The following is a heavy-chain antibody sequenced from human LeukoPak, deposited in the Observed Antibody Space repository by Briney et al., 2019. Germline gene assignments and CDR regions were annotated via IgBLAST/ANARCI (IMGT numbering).Heavy chain of an antibody. D-gene: IGHD1-26*01. Sequence: SETLSLTCTVSDYSISSNYYWGWIRQPPGRGLEWIGSIYYSGSTYYNPSLTSRVTISVDTSKNQFSLKLSSVTAADTAVYYCAREGVGATGLSYFDYWGQGTLVTVSS. J-gene: IGHJ4*02. V-gene: IGHV4-38-2*02. CDR1: DYSISSNYY. CDR2: IYYSGST. CDR3: AREGVGATGLSYFDY.